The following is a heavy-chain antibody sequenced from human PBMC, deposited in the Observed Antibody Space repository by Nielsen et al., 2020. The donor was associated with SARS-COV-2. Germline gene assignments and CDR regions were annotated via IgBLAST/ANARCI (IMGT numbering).Heavy chain of an antibody. CDR1: GFTFSDYY. CDR2: ISSSSSYT. D-gene: IGHD6-19*01. V-gene: IGHV3-11*05. J-gene: IGHJ4*02. Sequence: GGSLRLSCAASGFTFSDYYMSWIRQAPGKGLEWVSYISSSSSYTNYADSVKGRFTISRDNAKNSLYLQMNSLRAEDTAVYYCARAEQWLVCDYWGQGTLVTVSS. CDR3: ARAEQWLVCDY.